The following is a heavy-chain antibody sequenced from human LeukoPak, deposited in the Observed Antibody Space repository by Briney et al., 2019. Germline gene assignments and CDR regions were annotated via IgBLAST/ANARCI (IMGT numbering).Heavy chain of an antibody. J-gene: IGHJ3*02. CDR3: ARVHISCSSTSCYHDAFDI. CDR2: INPNSGGT. CDR1: GYTFTGYY. Sequence: GASVKVSCKASGYTFTGYYMHWVRQAPGQGLEWMGWINPNSGGTNYAQKFQGWVTMTRDTSISTAYMELSRLRSDDTAVYYCARVHISCSSTSCYHDAFDIWGQGTMVTVSS. V-gene: IGHV1-2*04. D-gene: IGHD2-2*01.